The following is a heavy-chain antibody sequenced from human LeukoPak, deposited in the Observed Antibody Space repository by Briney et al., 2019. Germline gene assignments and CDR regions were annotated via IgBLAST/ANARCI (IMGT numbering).Heavy chain of an antibody. V-gene: IGHV3-33*01. CDR1: GFTFNHYC. CDR2: IWYDGTNK. Sequence: GGSLRLSCTASGFTFNHYCMHWVRQPPGKRLEWVAGIWYDGTNKYYADYEKGRVTSSRDNSRNTLYLQMNSLRVEDTAMYSCARDPAGNRGNFDYWGQGTLVTVSS. D-gene: IGHD6-13*01. J-gene: IGHJ4*02. CDR3: ARDPAGNRGNFDY.